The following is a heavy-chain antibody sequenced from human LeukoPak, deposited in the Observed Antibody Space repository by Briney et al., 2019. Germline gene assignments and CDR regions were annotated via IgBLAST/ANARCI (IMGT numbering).Heavy chain of an antibody. Sequence: GGSLRLSCAASGFTFTKFAMSWVRQAPGKGLEWVSSISSSSSYIYYADSVKGRFTISRDNAKNSLYLQMNSLRAEDTAVYYCARDLLMGNGFDPWGQGTLVTVSS. D-gene: IGHD2-15*01. J-gene: IGHJ5*02. CDR1: GFTFTKFA. V-gene: IGHV3-21*01. CDR3: ARDLLMGNGFDP. CDR2: ISSSSSYI.